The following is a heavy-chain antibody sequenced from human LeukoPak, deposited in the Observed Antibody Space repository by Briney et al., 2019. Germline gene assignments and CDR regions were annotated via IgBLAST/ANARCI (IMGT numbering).Heavy chain of an antibody. CDR3: ARVHYYDSSGYYSLAYYFDY. Sequence: PSETLSLTCTVSGGSISSGGYYWSWIRQHPGKGPEWIGYIYYSGSTYYNPSLKSRVTISVDKSKNQFSLKLSSVTAADTAVYYCARVHYYDSSGYYSLAYYFDYWGQGTLVTVSP. CDR2: IYYSGST. D-gene: IGHD3-22*01. CDR1: GGSISSGGYY. V-gene: IGHV4-31*03. J-gene: IGHJ4*02.